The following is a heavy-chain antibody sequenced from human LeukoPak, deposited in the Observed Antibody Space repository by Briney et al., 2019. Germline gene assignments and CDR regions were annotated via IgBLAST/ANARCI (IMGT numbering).Heavy chain of an antibody. CDR1: GFTFSSYS. CDR3: AREESSSSGYYFDY. Sequence: GGSLRLSCAASGFTFSSYSMNWVRQAPGKGLEWVSSISSSSSYIYYADSVKGRFTISRDNAKNSLYLQMNGLRAEDTAVYYCAREESSSSGYYFDYWGQGTLVTVSS. D-gene: IGHD6-6*01. CDR2: ISSSSSYI. V-gene: IGHV3-21*01. J-gene: IGHJ4*02.